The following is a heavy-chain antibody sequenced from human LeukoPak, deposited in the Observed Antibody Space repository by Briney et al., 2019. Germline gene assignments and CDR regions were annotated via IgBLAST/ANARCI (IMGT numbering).Heavy chain of an antibody. CDR3: ARPKGPFLPGYSLGAFDI. CDR2: IYPGDSDT. Sequence: GESLKISCTGSGYCITSDWICWLRQMPGKGQELMGIIYPGDSDTRYSPSFQGQVTISADKSISTAYPQWSSLKTSDTAMYYCARPKGPFLPGYSLGAFDIWGQGTMVTVSS. D-gene: IGHD3-9*01. CDR1: GYCITSDW. J-gene: IGHJ3*02. V-gene: IGHV5-51*01.